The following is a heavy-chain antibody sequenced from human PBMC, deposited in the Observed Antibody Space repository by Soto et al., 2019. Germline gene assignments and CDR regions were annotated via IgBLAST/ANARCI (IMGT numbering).Heavy chain of an antibody. V-gene: IGHV1-69*13. CDR1: GGTFSSYA. D-gene: IGHD6-6*01. CDR3: ARVESIAARVSYYYYYGMDV. J-gene: IGHJ6*02. Sequence: VASVKVSCKASGGTFSSYAVSWVRHAPGQGLEWMGGIIPIFGTANYAQKFQGRVTITADESTSTAYMELSSLRSEDTAVYYCARVESIAARVSYYYYYGMDVWG. CDR2: IIPIFGTA.